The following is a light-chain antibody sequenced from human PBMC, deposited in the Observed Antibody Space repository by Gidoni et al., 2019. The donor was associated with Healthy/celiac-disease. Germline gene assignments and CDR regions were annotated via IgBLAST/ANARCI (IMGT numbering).Light chain of an antibody. CDR1: QSVLYSSNNKNY. J-gene: IGKJ1*01. CDR3: QQYYSTPWT. CDR2: WAS. V-gene: IGKV4-1*01. Sequence: DIVMTQSPDSLAVYRGERATINCKSSQSVLYSSNNKNYLAWYQQKPGQPPKLLIYWASTRESGVPDRFSSSGSGTDYTLTISSLQAEDVAVYYCQQYYSTPWTFGQGTKVEIK.